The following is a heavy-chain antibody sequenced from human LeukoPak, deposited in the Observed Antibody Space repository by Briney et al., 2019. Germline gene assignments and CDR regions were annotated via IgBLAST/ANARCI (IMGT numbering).Heavy chain of an antibody. V-gene: IGHV3-30*02. CDR1: GFTFSSYA. Sequence: GGSLRLSCAASGFTFSSYAMHWVRQAPGKGLEWVAFIRYDGSNKYYADSVKGRFTISRDNSKNTLYLQMNSLRAEDTAVYYCAKTYYDFWSGYYSLFDYWGQGTLVTVSS. CDR2: IRYDGSNK. CDR3: AKTYYDFWSGYYSLFDY. D-gene: IGHD3-3*01. J-gene: IGHJ4*02.